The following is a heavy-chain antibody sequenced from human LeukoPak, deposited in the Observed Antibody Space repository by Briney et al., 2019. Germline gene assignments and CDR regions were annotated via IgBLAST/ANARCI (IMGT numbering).Heavy chain of an antibody. CDR2: FYPADSDT. CDR1: GYSFTSNW. CDR3: ARGLRGTTHPRAFDI. J-gene: IGHJ3*02. V-gene: IGHV5-51*01. D-gene: IGHD1-1*01. Sequence: GESLRISCKASGYSFTSNWIGWVRQMPGKGLEWVGIFYPADSDTRYSPSFQGQVTISADKSISTAYLQWSTLKASDAAMYYCARGLRGTTHPRAFDIWGQGTLVTVSS.